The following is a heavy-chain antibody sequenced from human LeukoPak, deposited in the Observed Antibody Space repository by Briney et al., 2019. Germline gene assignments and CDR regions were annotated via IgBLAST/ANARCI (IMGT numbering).Heavy chain of an antibody. V-gene: IGHV1-24*01. J-gene: IGHJ6*02. Sequence: ASVKVSCKVSGYTLTELSMHWVRQAPGKGLEWMGGFDPEVGETIYAQKLQGRVTMTTDTSTSTAYMELRSLRSDDTAVYYCAREGPGSRFYDFWSGYYNYYGMDVWGQGTTVTVSS. CDR2: FDPEVGET. CDR1: GYTLTELS. CDR3: AREGPGSRFYDFWSGYYNYYGMDV. D-gene: IGHD3-3*01.